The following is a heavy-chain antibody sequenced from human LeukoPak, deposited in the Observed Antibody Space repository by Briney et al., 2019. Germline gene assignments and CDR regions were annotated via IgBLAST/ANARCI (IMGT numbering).Heavy chain of an antibody. CDR2: INPNSGGT. CDR3: ARVGWDDYGDYVDY. CDR1: GYTFTGYY. Sequence: ASVKVSCKASGYTFTGYYMHWVRQAPGQGLEWMGRINPNSGGTNYAQKFQGRVTMTRDTSISTAYMELSRLRSDDTAVYYCARVGWDDYGDYVDYWGQGTLVTVSS. V-gene: IGHV1-2*02. D-gene: IGHD4-17*01. J-gene: IGHJ4*02.